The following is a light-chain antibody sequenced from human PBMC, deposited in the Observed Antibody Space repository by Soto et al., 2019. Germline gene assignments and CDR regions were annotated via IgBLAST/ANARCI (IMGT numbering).Light chain of an antibody. J-gene: IGKJ1*01. CDR2: DAS. CDR3: QQCATPPLT. Sequence: DIVLTQSPGTLSLSPGERATLSCRASQSVGNNYLAWYQQKPGQAPRLLIYDASSRATGIPDRFSGSGSGTDFTLTINRLESEDCAVYYCQQCATPPLTFGQGTRVEVK. CDR1: QSVGNNY. V-gene: IGKV3-20*01.